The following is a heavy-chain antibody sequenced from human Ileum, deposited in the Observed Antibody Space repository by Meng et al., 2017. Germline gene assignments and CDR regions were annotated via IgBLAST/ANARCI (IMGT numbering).Heavy chain of an antibody. Sequence: QVQLQQWGAGLLKASETLSLSCAVYGGSFSGYYWSWIRQPPGKGLEWIGEINHSGSTNYNPSLKSRVTISVDTSKNQFSLKLSSVTAADTAVYYCSRTSYYDNSGYYPGWGQGTLVTVSS. CDR2: INHSGST. CDR1: GGSFSGYY. J-gene: IGHJ4*02. V-gene: IGHV4-34*01. D-gene: IGHD3-22*01. CDR3: SRTSYYDNSGYYPG.